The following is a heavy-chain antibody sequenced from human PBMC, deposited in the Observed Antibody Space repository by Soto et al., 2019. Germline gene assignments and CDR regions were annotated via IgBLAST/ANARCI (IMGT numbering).Heavy chain of an antibody. CDR3: AGDILSGGAYPDS. V-gene: IGHV3-21*01. J-gene: IGHJ5*01. Sequence: PGGSLRLSCAASGFTFSTYTMNWVRQAPGKGLEWISSISSGSSYIYYAGSVKGRFTISRDNAKNSLFLQMNSLRADDTAVYYCAGDILSGGAYPDSWGQGTKVTVSS. CDR2: ISSGSSYI. CDR1: GFTFSTYT. D-gene: IGHD3-10*01.